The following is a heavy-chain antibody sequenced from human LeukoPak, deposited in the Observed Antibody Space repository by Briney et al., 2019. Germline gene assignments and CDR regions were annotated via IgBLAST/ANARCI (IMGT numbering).Heavy chain of an antibody. J-gene: IGHJ4*02. Sequence: GGSLRLSCAASGFTFSSYGMHWVRQAPGKGLEWVAVIWYDGSNKYYADSVKGRFTISRDNSKNTLYLQMNSLRAEDTAVYYCAEDQVGATYYFDYWGQGTLVTVSS. CDR2: IWYDGSNK. CDR3: AEDQVGATYYFDY. CDR1: GFTFSSYG. D-gene: IGHD1-26*01. V-gene: IGHV3-33*06.